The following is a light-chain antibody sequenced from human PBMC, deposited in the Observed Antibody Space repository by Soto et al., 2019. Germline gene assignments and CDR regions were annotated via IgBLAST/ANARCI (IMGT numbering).Light chain of an antibody. CDR2: EVS. Sequence: QSVLTQPASVSGSPGQSITISCTGTSSDIGSYNFVSWYQHHPGKAPKLLIYEVSYRPSGISDRFSGSKSANTASLTISGLQAEDEADYFCSSYKPTTPPPPLVFGSGTKVTVL. CDR3: SSYKPTTPPPPLV. J-gene: IGLJ1*01. CDR1: SSDIGSYNF. V-gene: IGLV2-14*01.